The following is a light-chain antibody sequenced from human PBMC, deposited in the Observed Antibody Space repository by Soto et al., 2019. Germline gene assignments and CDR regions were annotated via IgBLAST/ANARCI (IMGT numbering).Light chain of an antibody. J-gene: IGLJ1*01. CDR1: RSDVGGSKY. CDR2: EVS. V-gene: IGLV2-14*01. CDR3: SSYTSSSTLDV. Sequence: QSALTQPASVSGSPGQSITISCTGTRSDVGGSKYVSWYQQYPGKAPKVMIYEVSDRPAGVSNRFSGSKSGNTASLTISGLQAEDEADYYCSSYTSSSTLDVFGTGTKLTVL.